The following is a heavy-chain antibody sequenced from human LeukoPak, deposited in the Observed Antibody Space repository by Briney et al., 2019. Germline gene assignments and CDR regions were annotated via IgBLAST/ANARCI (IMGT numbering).Heavy chain of an antibody. J-gene: IGHJ6*02. CDR3: AREQITVTPHHYYYYYGMDV. Sequence: GESLRLSCAASGFAFDDYGLHWVRQAPGKGLEWVAVIWYDGSNKYYADSVKGRFTISRDNSKNTLYLQMNSLRAEDTAVYYCAREQITVTPHHYYYYYGMDVWGQGTTVTVSS. CDR2: IWYDGSNK. V-gene: IGHV3-33*08. D-gene: IGHD4-17*01. CDR1: GFAFDDYG.